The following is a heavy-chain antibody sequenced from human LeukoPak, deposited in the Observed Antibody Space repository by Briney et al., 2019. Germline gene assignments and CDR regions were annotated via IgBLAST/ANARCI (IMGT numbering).Heavy chain of an antibody. V-gene: IGHV4-39*01. D-gene: IGHD6-6*01. CDR3: ARGWGIFQQLVAY. CDR2: THFGGST. CDR1: GGSISSTNHY. Sequence: PSETLSLTCTVSGGSISSTNHYWGWIRQPPGKGLECIGSTHFGGSTHYNPSLNGRATISLDTPKNQFSLKVTSVTAADTAVYYCARGWGIFQQLVAYWGQGTLVTVSS. J-gene: IGHJ4*02.